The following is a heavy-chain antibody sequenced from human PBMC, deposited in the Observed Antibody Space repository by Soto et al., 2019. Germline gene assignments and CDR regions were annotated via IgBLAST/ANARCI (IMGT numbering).Heavy chain of an antibody. CDR1: GFTFSNYW. Sequence: AGGSLRLSCAVSGFTFSNYWMSWVRQAPGKGLEWVANIKRDGSEKYYVDSVKGRFTISRDNAKNSLYLQMNSLRADDTAVYHCAREHYESSGYYSGGGFEDYWGQGTQVTVSS. D-gene: IGHD3-22*01. CDR3: AREHYESSGYYSGGGFEDY. J-gene: IGHJ4*02. CDR2: IKRDGSEK. V-gene: IGHV3-7*03.